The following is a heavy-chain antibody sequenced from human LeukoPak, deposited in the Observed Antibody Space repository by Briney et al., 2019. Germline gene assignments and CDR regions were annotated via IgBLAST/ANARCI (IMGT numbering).Heavy chain of an antibody. CDR2: MNPNSGNT. Sequence: ASQKGSCKTSVYTLTSYDINWVRQTTGHGLERRGWMNPNSGNTGYAQKFQGRVTMTRDTSISTAYMELSRLRSDDTAVYYCARAVVVVAAHFDYWGQGTLVTVSS. J-gene: IGHJ4*02. V-gene: IGHV1-8*01. D-gene: IGHD2-15*01. CDR3: ARAVVVVAAHFDY. CDR1: VYTLTSYD.